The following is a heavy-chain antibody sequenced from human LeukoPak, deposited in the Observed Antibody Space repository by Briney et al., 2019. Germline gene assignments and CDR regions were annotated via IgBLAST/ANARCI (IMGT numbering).Heavy chain of an antibody. CDR2: INVDGSEK. CDR3: ARDRGWADLD. V-gene: IGHV3-7*01. Sequence: GGSLRLSCAASGFTFSSNWMAWVHQAPGKGLEWVANINVDGSEKYCVDSVKGRFTISRDNAKDSLNLQMNSLRVEDTAVYYCARDRGWADLDWGQGTLVTVSS. D-gene: IGHD3-10*01. J-gene: IGHJ4*02. CDR1: GFTFSSNW.